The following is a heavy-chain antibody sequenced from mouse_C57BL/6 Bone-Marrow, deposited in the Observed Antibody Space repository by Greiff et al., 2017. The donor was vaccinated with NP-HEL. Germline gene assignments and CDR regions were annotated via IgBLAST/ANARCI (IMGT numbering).Heavy chain of an antibody. CDR1: GFTFSSYA. CDR2: ISDGGSYT. CDR3: ARDRDGYYRYFDV. D-gene: IGHD2-3*01. V-gene: IGHV5-4*01. Sequence: DVMLVESGGGLVKPGGSLKLSCAASGFTFSSYAMSWVRQTPEKRLEWVATISDGGSYTYYPDNVKGRFTISRDNAKNNLYLQMSHLKSEDTAMYYCARDRDGYYRYFDVWGTGTTVTVSS. J-gene: IGHJ1*03.